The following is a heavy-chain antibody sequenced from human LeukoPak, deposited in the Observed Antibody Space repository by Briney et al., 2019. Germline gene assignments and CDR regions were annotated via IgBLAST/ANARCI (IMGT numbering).Heavy chain of an antibody. D-gene: IGHD1-7*01. CDR1: GFTFSSYW. J-gene: IGHJ4*02. V-gene: IGHV3-74*01. CDR3: ARASNRNSINFDY. Sequence: GGSLRLSCAASGFTFSSYWMHWVRQAPGKGLVWGSRLNSDGSSTSYADSVKGRFTISRDNAETTLHLQMNNLSAEDTAVYYCARASNRNSINFDYWGQGALVTVSS. CDR2: LNSDGSST.